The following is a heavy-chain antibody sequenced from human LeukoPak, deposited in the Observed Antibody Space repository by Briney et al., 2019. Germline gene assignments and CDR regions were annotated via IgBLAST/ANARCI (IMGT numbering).Heavy chain of an antibody. J-gene: IGHJ5*02. Sequence: SETLSLTCAVYGGSFSGYYWSWIRQPPGKGLEWIGEINHSGSTNYNPSLKSRVTISVDTSKNQFSLKLSSVTAADTAVYYCARHFPPDRVGAKVERGFDPWGQGTLVTVSS. D-gene: IGHD1-26*01. CDR2: INHSGST. CDR3: ARHFPPDRVGAKVERGFDP. V-gene: IGHV4-34*01. CDR1: GGSFSGYY.